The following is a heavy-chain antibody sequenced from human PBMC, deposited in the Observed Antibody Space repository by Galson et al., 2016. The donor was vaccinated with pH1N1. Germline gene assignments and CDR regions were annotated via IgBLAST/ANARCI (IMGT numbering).Heavy chain of an antibody. Sequence: SVKVSCKASGYTFSSYGISWVRQAPGQGLEWRGWIGAYNGHTNYAQKVQGRVTMTADTSTSTAYMELRSLRSDDTALYYCAREGYSHSDTYYFGMDVWGQGTTVTVSS. V-gene: IGHV1-18*01. CDR3: AREGYSHSDTYYFGMDV. D-gene: IGHD5-12*01. CDR2: IGAYNGHT. J-gene: IGHJ6*02. CDR1: GYTFSSYG.